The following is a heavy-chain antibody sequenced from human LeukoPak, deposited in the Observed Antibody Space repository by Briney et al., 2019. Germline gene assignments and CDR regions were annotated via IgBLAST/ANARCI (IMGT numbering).Heavy chain of an antibody. CDR3: ARDSLYGSGSYHAY. D-gene: IGHD3-10*01. V-gene: IGHV4-4*02. Sequence: SETLSLTCAVSGGSISSSNWWSWVRQPPGKGLEWIGEIYHSGSTNYNPSLKSRVTISVDRSKNQFSLKLTSVTAADTAVYYCARDSLYGSGSYHAYWGQGTLVTVSS. J-gene: IGHJ4*02. CDR1: GGSISSSNW. CDR2: IYHSGST.